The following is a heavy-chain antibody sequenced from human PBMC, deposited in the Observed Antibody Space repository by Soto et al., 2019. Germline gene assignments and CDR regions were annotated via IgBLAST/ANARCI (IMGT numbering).Heavy chain of an antibody. D-gene: IGHD3-10*01. J-gene: IGHJ4*02. CDR1: GFTFSDYY. V-gene: IGHV3-11*05. Sequence: QVQLLESGGGLVKPGGSLRLSCAASGFTFSDYYMSWIRQAPGKGLECVAYISVSSTYANYADSVEGRFTISSDNAENSLFLQMNSLRADDTAVYYCARGVRYYSSEKPANFDYWGQGALVTVSS. CDR3: ARGVRYYSSEKPANFDY. CDR2: ISVSSTYA.